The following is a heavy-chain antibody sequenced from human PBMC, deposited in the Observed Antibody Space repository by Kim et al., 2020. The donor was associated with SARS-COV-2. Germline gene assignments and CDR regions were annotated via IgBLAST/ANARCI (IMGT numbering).Heavy chain of an antibody. J-gene: IGHJ5*02. V-gene: IGHV4-59*01. D-gene: IGHD4-4*01. CDR3: ARVPTIATLGAPRFKWFDP. Sequence: SETLSLTCIVSGGSISSYYWSWIRQPPGKGLEWIGQIYYSGGINQNPSLKSRVTISVDRSKNQFSLKLSSVTAADTGVYYCARVPTIATLGAPRFKWFDPWGQGTRVTVSS. CDR1: GGSISSYY. CDR2: IYYSGGI.